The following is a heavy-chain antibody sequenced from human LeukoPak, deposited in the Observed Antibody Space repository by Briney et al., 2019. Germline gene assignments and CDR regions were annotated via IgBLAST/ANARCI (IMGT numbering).Heavy chain of an antibody. CDR3: VRVARYRLGSNYYYYMDV. CDR2: ISTSSSTI. V-gene: IGHV3-11*04. CDR1: GFTFSDYY. Sequence: PGGSLTLSCAASGFTFSDYYMSWIRQAPGKGLEGISYISTSSSTIYYADSVKGRFTISRDNAKNSLFLQMSSVRAEDTAVYFCVRVARYRLGSNYYYYMDVWGKGATVTVSS. D-gene: IGHD5-18*01. J-gene: IGHJ6*03.